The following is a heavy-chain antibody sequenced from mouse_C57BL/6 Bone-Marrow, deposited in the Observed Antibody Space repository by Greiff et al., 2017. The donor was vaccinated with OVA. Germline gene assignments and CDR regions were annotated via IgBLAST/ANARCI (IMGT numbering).Heavy chain of an antibody. Sequence: QVQLQQSGPELVKPGASVKLSCKASGYTFTSYDINWVKQRPGQGLEWIGWIYPRDGSPKYNAKFKGKATLTVDTSSSTAYMELHSLTSEDSAVYFCARTLLYVRGFAYWGQGTLVTVSA. D-gene: IGHD2-14*01. CDR1: GYTFTSYD. J-gene: IGHJ3*01. CDR3: ARTLLYVRGFAY. V-gene: IGHV1-85*01. CDR2: IYPRDGSP.